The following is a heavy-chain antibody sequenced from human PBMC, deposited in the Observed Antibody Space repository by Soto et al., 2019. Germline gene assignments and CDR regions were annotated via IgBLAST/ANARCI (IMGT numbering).Heavy chain of an antibody. Sequence: GASVKVSCKASGYTFTSYGIRWVRQAPGQGLEWMGWISAYNGNTSYAQKLQGRVTMTTDTSTSTAYMELRRLRSDDTAVYYCARNTYYDFWSGYYPQAYGMDVWGQGTTVTVSS. V-gene: IGHV1-18*04. CDR1: GYTFTSYG. CDR3: ARNTYYDFWSGYYPQAYGMDV. CDR2: ISAYNGNT. D-gene: IGHD3-3*01. J-gene: IGHJ6*02.